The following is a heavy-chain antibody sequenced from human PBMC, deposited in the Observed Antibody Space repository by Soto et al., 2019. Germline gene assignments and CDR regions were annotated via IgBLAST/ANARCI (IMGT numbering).Heavy chain of an antibody. Sequence: AGGSLRLSCAASGFTFSSYSMNWVRQAPGKGLEWVSSISSSSSYIYYADSVRGRFTISRDNAKNSLYLQMNSLRAEDTAVYYCARFHSSGYYSNWYYYGMDVWGEGTTVTVPS. CDR3: ARFHSSGYYSNWYYYGMDV. CDR1: GFTFSSYS. J-gene: IGHJ6*04. CDR2: ISSSSSYI. D-gene: IGHD3-22*01. V-gene: IGHV3-21*01.